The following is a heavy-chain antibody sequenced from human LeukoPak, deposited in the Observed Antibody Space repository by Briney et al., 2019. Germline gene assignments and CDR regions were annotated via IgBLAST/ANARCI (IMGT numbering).Heavy chain of an antibody. D-gene: IGHD3-3*01. CDR2: ISAFNGNT. V-gene: IGHV1-18*01. CDR1: GYTFTSYG. J-gene: IGHJ5*02. CDR3: ARDADYDFWSGYRNWFDP. Sequence: ASVKVSCKASGYTFTSYGISWVRQAPGQGLEWMGWISAFNGNTNYAQKLQGRATMTRDTSTSTAYMELRSLRSDDTAVYCCARDADYDFWSGYRNWFDPWGQGTLVSVSS.